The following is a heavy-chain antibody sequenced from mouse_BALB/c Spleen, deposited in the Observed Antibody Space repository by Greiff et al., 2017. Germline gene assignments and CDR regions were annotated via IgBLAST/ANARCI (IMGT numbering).Heavy chain of an antibody. V-gene: IGHV1-54*01. D-gene: IGHD2-4*01. J-gene: IGHJ4*01. CDR1: GYAFTNYL. CDR3: ARGRLRAMDY. Sequence: QVQLQQSGAELVRPGTSVKVSCKASGYAFTNYLIEWVKQRPGQGLEWIGVINPGSGGTNYNEKFKGKATLTADKSSSTAYMQLSSLTSDDSAVYFCARGRLRAMDYWGQGTSVTVSS. CDR2: INPGSGGT.